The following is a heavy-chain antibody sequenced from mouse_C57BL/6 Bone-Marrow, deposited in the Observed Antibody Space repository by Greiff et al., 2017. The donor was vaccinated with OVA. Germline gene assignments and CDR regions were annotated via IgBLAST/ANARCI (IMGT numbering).Heavy chain of an antibody. CDR2: ISSGSSTI. Sequence: EVKVEESGGGLVKPGGSLKLSCAASGFTFSDYGMHWVRQAPEKGLEWVAYISSGSSTIYYADTVKGRFTISRDNAKNTLFLQMTSLRSEDTAMYYCARPLYYGNSAWFAYWGQGTLVTVSA. V-gene: IGHV5-17*01. CDR3: ARPLYYGNSAWFAY. J-gene: IGHJ3*01. CDR1: GFTFSDYG. D-gene: IGHD2-1*01.